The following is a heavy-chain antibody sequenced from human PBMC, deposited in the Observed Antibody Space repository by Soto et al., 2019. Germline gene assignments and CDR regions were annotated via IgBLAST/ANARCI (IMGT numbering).Heavy chain of an antibody. CDR1: GFTFSTYA. CDR3: SKEGSPSYACFGS. CDR2: IGGSDGST. D-gene: IGHD2-8*01. J-gene: IGHJ4*02. V-gene: IGHV3-23*01. Sequence: EVQLLESGGGLVQPGGSLRLSCAASGFTFSTYAMSWVRQAPGKGLEWVSAIGGSDGSTHYADSEEGRLTISRDNSKNSLYLQINSPRAEDTAVYYCSKEGSPSYACFGSWGQRTLVTVYS.